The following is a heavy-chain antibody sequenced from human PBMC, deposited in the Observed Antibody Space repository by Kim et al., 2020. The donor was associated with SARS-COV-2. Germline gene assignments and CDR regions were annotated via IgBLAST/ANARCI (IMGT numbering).Heavy chain of an antibody. Sequence: ASVKVSCKASGYTFTAYYIHWVRQAPGQGLEWMGWINPNSGGTHYAQKFQGRVTMTRDTSISTAYMELSSLRSDDTAVYYCARDRGNYATPLNWFDPWGQGTLVIVSS. CDR1: GYTFTAYY. CDR3: ARDRGNYATPLNWFDP. CDR2: INPNSGGT. J-gene: IGHJ5*02. V-gene: IGHV1-2*02. D-gene: IGHD3-16*01.